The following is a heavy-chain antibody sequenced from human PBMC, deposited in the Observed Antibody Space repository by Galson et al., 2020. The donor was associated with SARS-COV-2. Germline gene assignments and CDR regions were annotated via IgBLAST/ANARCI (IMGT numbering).Heavy chain of an antibody. CDR1: GYTFTSSA. J-gene: IGHJ3*02. CDR2: INTNTGNP. V-gene: IGHV7-4-1*02. CDR3: ARVSVWYDSSGSYDAFDI. D-gene: IGHD3-22*01. Sequence: ASVKVSCKASGYTFTSSAMNWVRQAPGQGLEWMGWINTNTGNPTYAQGFTGRFVFSLDTSVSTAYLQISSLKAEDTAVYYCARVSVWYDSSGSYDAFDIWGQGTMVTVSS.